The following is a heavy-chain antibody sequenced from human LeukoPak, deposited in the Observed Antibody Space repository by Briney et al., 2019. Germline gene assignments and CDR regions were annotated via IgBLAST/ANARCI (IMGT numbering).Heavy chain of an antibody. Sequence: ASVKVSCKVSGYTLTELSMHWVRQAPGKGLEWMGGFDPEDGETIYAQKFQGRVTMTEDTSTDTAYMELSSLRSEDTAVYYCATTTYYYGSGSYSGPSDYWGQGTLATVSS. CDR3: ATTTYYYGSGSYSGPSDY. CDR2: FDPEDGET. D-gene: IGHD3-10*01. CDR1: GYTLTELS. V-gene: IGHV1-24*01. J-gene: IGHJ4*02.